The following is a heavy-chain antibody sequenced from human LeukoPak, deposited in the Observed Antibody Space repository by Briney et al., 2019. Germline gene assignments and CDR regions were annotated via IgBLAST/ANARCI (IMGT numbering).Heavy chain of an antibody. CDR3: AKGTQPSRRDGYGASDY. CDR2: ISGSGSST. J-gene: IGHJ4*02. Sequence: PGGSLRLSCAASGFTFSSYAMSWVRQPPGKGLDWVSTISGSGSSTYYVDSVKGRFTISRDNSKNTVYLQMHSLGAEDAAVYYCAKGTQPSRRDGYGASDYWGQGTLVTVSS. D-gene: IGHD5-24*01. V-gene: IGHV3-23*01. CDR1: GFTFSSYA.